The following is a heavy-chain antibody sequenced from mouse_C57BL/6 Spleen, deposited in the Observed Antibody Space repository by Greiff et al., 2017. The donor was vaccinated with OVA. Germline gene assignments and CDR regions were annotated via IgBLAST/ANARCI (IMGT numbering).Heavy chain of an antibody. D-gene: IGHD1-1*01. J-gene: IGHJ3*01. V-gene: IGHV5-4*01. Sequence: EVQLMQSGAGLVKPGGSLKLSCAASGFTFSSYAMSWVRQTPEKRLEWVATISDGGSYTYYPDNVKGRFTISRDNAKNNLYLQMSLLNAEDTVKYYGANDYYGSTWIAYWGQGTLVTVSA. CDR3: ANDYYGSTWIAY. CDR2: ISDGGSYT. CDR1: GFTFSSYA.